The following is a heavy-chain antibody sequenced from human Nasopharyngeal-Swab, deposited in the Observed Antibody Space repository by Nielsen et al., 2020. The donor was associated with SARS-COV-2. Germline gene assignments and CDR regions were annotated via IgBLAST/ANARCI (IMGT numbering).Heavy chain of an antibody. V-gene: IGHV3-73*01. D-gene: IGHD1-1*01. CDR3: TNDFYFDY. CDR2: IGDKDHNYAT. Sequence: GESLKISCAASGFIFSASAIHWVRQASGKGLEWVCRIGDKDHNYATTYGASVQVRFTISRDDSKNTAFLQMDSLKTEETALYYCTNDFYFDYWGQGTLVTVST. J-gene: IGHJ4*02. CDR1: GFIFSASA.